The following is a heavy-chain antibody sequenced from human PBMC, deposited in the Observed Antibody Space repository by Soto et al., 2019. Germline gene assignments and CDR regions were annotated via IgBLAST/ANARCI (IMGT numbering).Heavy chain of an antibody. D-gene: IGHD6-25*01. CDR3: ARDGRYSSGWEYYYYYYGMDV. CDR2: IYYSGST. Sequence: SETLSLTCTVSGGSISSYYWSWIRQPPGKGLEWIGYIYYSGSTNYNPSLKSRVTISVDTSKNQFSLKLSSVTAADTAVYYCARDGRYSSGWEYYYYYYGMDVWGQGTTVTVSS. J-gene: IGHJ6*02. V-gene: IGHV4-59*01. CDR1: GGSISSYY.